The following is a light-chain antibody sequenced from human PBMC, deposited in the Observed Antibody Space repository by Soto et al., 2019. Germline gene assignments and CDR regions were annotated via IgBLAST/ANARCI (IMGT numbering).Light chain of an antibody. Sequence: DIVLTQSPDSLAVSLGERATINCKSSQSGLYSSNNENYLAWYQQKPGQPPNLLIYWASTRESGVPDRFSGSGSGTDFTLTISSLQAEDVAVYYCQQYYSTPPTFGQGTKVEIK. CDR1: QSGLYSSNNENY. CDR2: WAS. J-gene: IGKJ1*01. CDR3: QQYYSTPPT. V-gene: IGKV4-1*01.